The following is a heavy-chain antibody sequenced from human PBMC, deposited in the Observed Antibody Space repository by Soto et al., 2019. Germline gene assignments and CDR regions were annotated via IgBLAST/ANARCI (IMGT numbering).Heavy chain of an antibody. V-gene: IGHV1-18*01. CDR3: AREGVAPYYSYVMDV. CDR2: ISTYNGDT. Sequence: QVQLVQSGAEVKKPGASVKVSCKASGYTFTRSGISWVRQAPGQGLEWMGWISTYNGDTNYAQTFQGRVTMTTDTSTSTVYRELRSLRSDDTAVYYCAREGVAPYYSYVMDVWGQGTPVTVSS. J-gene: IGHJ6*02. D-gene: IGHD5-12*01. CDR1: GYTFTRSG.